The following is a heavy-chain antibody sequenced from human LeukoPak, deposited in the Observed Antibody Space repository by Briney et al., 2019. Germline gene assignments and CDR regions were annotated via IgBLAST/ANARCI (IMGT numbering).Heavy chain of an antibody. J-gene: IGHJ4*02. CDR1: AFTFSSYA. Sequence: PGGSVRVSCAASAFTFSSYAMSWVRQAPGKGLEWVGGISGSGGSTNYAEAVKGRVTISRDNSNNTLYLQMNPLRAEDTAVYYCAKVSSGWYSYFGYWGQATLVTVSS. D-gene: IGHD6-19*01. CDR3: AKVSSGWYSYFGY. CDR2: ISGSGGST. V-gene: IGHV3-23*01.